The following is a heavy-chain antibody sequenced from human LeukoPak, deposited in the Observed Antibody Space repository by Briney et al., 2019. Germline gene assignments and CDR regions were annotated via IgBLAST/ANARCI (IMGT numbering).Heavy chain of an antibody. CDR1: GFTFSSYG. CDR3: ARRVWGNSYYFDY. CDR2: ITSSSSPI. D-gene: IGHD3-16*01. V-gene: IGHV3-48*04. Sequence: GGPLRLSCAASGFTFSSYGMHWVRQAPGKGLEWVSYITSSSSPIYYADSVKGRFTISRDNAKNSLYLQMSSLRAEDTAVYYCARRVWGNSYYFDYWGQGTLVTVSS. J-gene: IGHJ4*02.